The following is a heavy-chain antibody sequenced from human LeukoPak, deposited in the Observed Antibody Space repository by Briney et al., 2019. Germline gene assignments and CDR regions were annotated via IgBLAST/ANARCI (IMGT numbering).Heavy chain of an antibody. J-gene: IGHJ3*02. CDR3: ARTREWLASDAFDI. CDR1: GFTFSNYW. CDR2: IKQDGSEK. D-gene: IGHD6-19*01. Sequence: GGSLRLSCAASGFTFSNYWMSWVRQAPGKGLEWVANIKQDGSEKYYVDSVKGRLTISRDNAKNSLYLQMNSLRAEDTAVYYCARTREWLASDAFDIWGQGTMVTVSS. V-gene: IGHV3-7*01.